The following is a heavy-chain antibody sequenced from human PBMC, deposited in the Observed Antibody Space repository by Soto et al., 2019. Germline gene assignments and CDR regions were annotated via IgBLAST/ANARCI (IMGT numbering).Heavy chain of an antibody. D-gene: IGHD4-4*01. J-gene: IGHJ6*02. CDR1: GYSFTSYW. V-gene: IGHV5-51*01. CDR2: IYPGDSDT. Sequence: GESLKISCKGSGYSFTSYWIGWVRQMPGKGLEWMGIIYPGDSDTRYSPSFQGQVTISADKSISTAYLQWSSLKASDTAMYYCARQRWLQSYYYYGKDVWGQGTTVTVSS. CDR3: ARQRWLQSYYYYGKDV.